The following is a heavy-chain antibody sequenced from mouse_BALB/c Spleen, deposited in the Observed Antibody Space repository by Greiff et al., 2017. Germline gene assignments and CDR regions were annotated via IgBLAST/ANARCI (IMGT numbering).Heavy chain of an antibody. Sequence: EVMLVESGGGLVKPGGSLKLSCAASGFTFSSYAMSWVRQTPEKRLEWVASISSGGSTYYPDSVKGRFTISRDNARNILYLQMSSLRSEDTAMYYCARGYYDYGYFDYWGQGTTLTVSS. J-gene: IGHJ2*01. CDR2: ISSGGST. D-gene: IGHD2-4*01. V-gene: IGHV5-6-5*01. CDR3: ARGYYDYGYFDY. CDR1: GFTFSSYA.